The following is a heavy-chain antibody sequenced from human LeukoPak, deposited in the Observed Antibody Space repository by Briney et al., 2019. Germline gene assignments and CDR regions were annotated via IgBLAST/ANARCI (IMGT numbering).Heavy chain of an antibody. CDR2: IKQDGSEK. D-gene: IGHD3-3*01. CDR1: GFTFSSYW. V-gene: IGHV3-7*03. Sequence: GGSLRLSCAASGFTFSSYWMSWVRRAPGKGLEWVANIKQDGSEKYYVDSVKGRFTISRDNAKNSLYLQMNSLRAEDTAVYYCAREAFGVVIYFDYWGQGTLVTVSS. CDR3: AREAFGVVIYFDY. J-gene: IGHJ4*02.